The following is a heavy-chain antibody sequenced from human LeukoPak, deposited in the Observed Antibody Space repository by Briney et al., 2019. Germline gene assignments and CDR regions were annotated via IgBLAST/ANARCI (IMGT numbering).Heavy chain of an antibody. J-gene: IGHJ4*02. D-gene: IGHD3-22*01. V-gene: IGHV3-23*01. CDR1: GFTFSIYA. Sequence: GGSLRLSCAASGFTFSIYAMSWVRQAPGKGLEWVSSITSSGAGTYYPDSVKGRFTISRANSENTLYLQMNSLRAEDTAVYYCAKDRPNYYDTSGHYYRRNGDCWGQGTLVTVS. CDR2: ITSSGAGT. CDR3: AKDRPNYYDTSGHYYRRNGDC.